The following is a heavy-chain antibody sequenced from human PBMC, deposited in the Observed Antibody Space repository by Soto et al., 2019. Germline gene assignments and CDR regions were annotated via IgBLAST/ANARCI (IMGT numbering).Heavy chain of an antibody. J-gene: IGHJ6*02. CDR3: AKDEGRFLRNYYNYGIDV. V-gene: IGHV3-33*03. Sequence: GGSLRLSCAASGFDFSDHGMHWVRQAPGEGLEWVTVISYDGTAKYYKESVKGRFTTSRDNSKKTLYLQIDSLRVEDTAVYYCAKDEGRFLRNYYNYGIDVWGLGTTVTVSS. CDR1: GFDFSDHG. D-gene: IGHD3-3*01. CDR2: ISYDGTAK.